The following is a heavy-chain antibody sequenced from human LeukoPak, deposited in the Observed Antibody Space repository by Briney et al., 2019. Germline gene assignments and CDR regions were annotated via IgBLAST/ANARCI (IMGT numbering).Heavy chain of an antibody. Sequence: ASVKVSCKASGYTFTGYYMHWVRQAPGQGLEWMGWINPNSGGTNYAQKFQGRVTMTRDTSISTAYMELSRLRSDDTAVYYSAFTGWGSYRYTDFDYWGQGTLVTVSS. CDR3: AFTGWGSYRYTDFDY. CDR2: INPNSGGT. V-gene: IGHV1-2*02. J-gene: IGHJ4*02. CDR1: GYTFTGYY. D-gene: IGHD3-16*02.